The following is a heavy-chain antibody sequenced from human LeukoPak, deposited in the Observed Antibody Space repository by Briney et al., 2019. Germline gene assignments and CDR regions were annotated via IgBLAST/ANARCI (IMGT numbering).Heavy chain of an antibody. Sequence: PGGSLRLSCVASGFTFNDYAMDWVRQAPGKGLEWVSGISWNSGTIGYADSVKGRFTISRDNAKNSLYLQMNSLRAEDMASYYCAKDYYYDSSGYTYFDYWGQGALVTVSS. D-gene: IGHD3-22*01. CDR2: ISWNSGTI. J-gene: IGHJ4*02. CDR3: AKDYYYDSSGYTYFDY. V-gene: IGHV3-9*03. CDR1: GFTFNDYA.